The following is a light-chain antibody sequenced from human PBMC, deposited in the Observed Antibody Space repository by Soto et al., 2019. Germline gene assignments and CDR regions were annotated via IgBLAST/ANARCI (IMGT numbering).Light chain of an antibody. CDR1: QSISNN. Sequence: EIVLTQSPATLSLSPGERATLSCRASQSISNNLAWYQQKPGQAPRLLIYDASNRATGTPARFSGSGSGTDFTLTISNLEPEDFPFYYWQKRNSWPPQFGGGTKVEI. J-gene: IGKJ4*02. CDR2: DAS. V-gene: IGKV3-11*01. CDR3: QKRNSWPPQ.